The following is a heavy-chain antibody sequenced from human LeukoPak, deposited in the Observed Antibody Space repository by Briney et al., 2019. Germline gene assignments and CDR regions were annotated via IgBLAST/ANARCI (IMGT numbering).Heavy chain of an antibody. D-gene: IGHD3-22*01. CDR3: ARTTPYYYDSSGYNFDY. CDR2: IDWDDDK. V-gene: IGHV2-70*11. J-gene: IGHJ4*02. CDR1: VFSLSTSGMC. Sequence: SGPALVKPTQTLTLTCTFSVFSLSTSGMCVSWIRQPPGKALEWLARIDWDDDKYYSTSLKTRLTISKDTSKNQVVLTMTNMDPVDTATYYCARTTPYYYDSSGYNFDYWSQGTLVTVSS.